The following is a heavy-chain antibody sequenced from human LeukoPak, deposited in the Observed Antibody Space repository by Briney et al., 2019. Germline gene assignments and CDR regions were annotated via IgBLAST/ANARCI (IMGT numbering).Heavy chain of an antibody. D-gene: IGHD2-2*01. CDR2: IYYSGST. CDR3: ARDSCSSTSCRKKFDD. CDR1: GGSISSTNYY. V-gene: IGHV4-39*07. Sequence: SETLSLTCSISGGSISSTNYYWGWIRQPPGKGLEWIGSIYYSGSTYYNPFLKSRVTISVDTSKIQFSLNLSSVTAADTAVYYCARDSCSSTSCRKKFDDWGQGTLVTVSS. J-gene: IGHJ4*02.